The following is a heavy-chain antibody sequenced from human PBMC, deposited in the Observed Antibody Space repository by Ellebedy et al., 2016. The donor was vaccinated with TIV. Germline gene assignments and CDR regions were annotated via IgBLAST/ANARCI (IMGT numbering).Heavy chain of an antibody. CDR3: AKGDLRFFDWSTTDY. V-gene: IGHV3-23*01. CDR1: GFSVSNKY. J-gene: IGHJ4*02. Sequence: GESLKISCAASGFSVSNKYMNWVRQAPGKGLEWVSGLSGSGDKTFYADSVKGRATISRDNSKNLLYLQLDGLTTEDTAVYYCAKGDLRFFDWSTTDYWGQGILVTLSS. D-gene: IGHD3-9*01. CDR2: LSGSGDKT.